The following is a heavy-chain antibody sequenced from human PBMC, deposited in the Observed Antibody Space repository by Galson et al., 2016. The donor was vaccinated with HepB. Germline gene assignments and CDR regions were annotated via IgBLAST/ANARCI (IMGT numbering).Heavy chain of an antibody. J-gene: IGHJ4*02. CDR3: AKCPPGTRGSLDS. CDR1: GFTFNSYA. CDR2: ISDNGHAT. D-gene: IGHD1-14*01. Sequence: SLRLSCAGSGFTFNSYAMNWVRQAPGKGQEWISLISDNGHATYYADPVRGRFSIARDNSKNTLYLQMNRLRADDTAVYYCAKCPPGTRGSLDSWGQGTLVTVSS. V-gene: IGHV3-23*01.